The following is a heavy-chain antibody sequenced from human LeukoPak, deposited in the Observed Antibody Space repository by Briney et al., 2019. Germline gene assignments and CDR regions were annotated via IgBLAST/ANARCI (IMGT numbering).Heavy chain of an antibody. CDR2: ISGSGGST. D-gene: IGHD2-8*01. J-gene: IGHJ4*02. CDR3: AKVRVPSPYCTNGVCYTPFDY. CDR1: GFTFSSYA. Sequence: GGSLRLSCAASGFTFSSYAMSWVRQAPGKGLEWVSAISGSGGSTYYADSVKGRFTISRDNSKNTLYLQMNSLRAEDTAVYYCAKVRVPSPYCTNGVCYTPFDYWGQGTLVTVSS. V-gene: IGHV3-23*01.